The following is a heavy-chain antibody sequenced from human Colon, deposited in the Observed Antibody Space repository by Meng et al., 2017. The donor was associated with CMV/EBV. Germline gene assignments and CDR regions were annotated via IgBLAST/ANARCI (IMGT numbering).Heavy chain of an antibody. CDR2: MFYSVST. Sequence: SGVALSSSSYYWGWIRQSPRKGLEWIGSMFYSVSTYYNPSLKSRVTISIDTSKNHFSLKMTSVTAADTAVYYCVRDYSGTRGPVGYWGQGTLVTVSS. D-gene: IGHD1-26*01. CDR1: GVALSSSSYY. CDR3: VRDYSGTRGPVGY. J-gene: IGHJ4*02. V-gene: IGHV4-39*07.